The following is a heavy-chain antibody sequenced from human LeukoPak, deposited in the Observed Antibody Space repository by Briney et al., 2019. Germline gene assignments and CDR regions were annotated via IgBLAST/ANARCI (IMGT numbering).Heavy chain of an antibody. D-gene: IGHD3-22*01. Sequence: GGSLRLSCAASGLNFDDYGMSWVRQAPGKGLEWVSGINWNGGSTDYADSVKGRFTISRDNAKNSLYLQMNSLRAEDTALYYCAREKYYYDSSGYYHSWYFDLWGRGTLVTVSS. J-gene: IGHJ2*01. CDR2: INWNGGST. CDR1: GLNFDDYG. CDR3: AREKYYYDSSGYYHSWYFDL. V-gene: IGHV3-20*04.